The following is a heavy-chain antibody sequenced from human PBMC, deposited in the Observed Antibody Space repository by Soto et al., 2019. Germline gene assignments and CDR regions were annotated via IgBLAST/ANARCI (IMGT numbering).Heavy chain of an antibody. D-gene: IGHD2-15*01. J-gene: IGHJ4*02. CDR1: GFTFTSHA. CDR3: AKNAGGTCYSRVVC. V-gene: IGHV3-23*01. CDR2: ITPGGDNT. Sequence: GGSLRLSCAASGFTFTSHAMNWVRQAPGKGLEWVAGITPGGDNTYYADSVKGRFTISRDNSKNTVYLQMNYLRAEDTALYYCAKNAGGTCYSRVVCWGQGTLLTVSS.